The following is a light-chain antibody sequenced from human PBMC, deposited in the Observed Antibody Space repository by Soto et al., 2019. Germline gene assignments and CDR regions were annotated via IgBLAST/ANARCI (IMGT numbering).Light chain of an antibody. J-gene: IGLJ1*01. CDR2: DVS. CDR3: SSYTSSSTLLV. V-gene: IGLV2-14*01. CDR1: SSDVGGYNY. Sequence: QYVFPRPTSLSGSPGQQLTSSSTVTSSDVGGYNYVSWYQQHPGKAPKLMIYDVSNRPSGVSNRFSGSKSGNTASLTISGLQAEDEADYYCSSYTSSSTLLVFGTGT.